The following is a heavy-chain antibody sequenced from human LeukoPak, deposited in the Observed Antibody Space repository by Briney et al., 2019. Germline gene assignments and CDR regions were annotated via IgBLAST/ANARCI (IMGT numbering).Heavy chain of an antibody. CDR2: ISSSSSTI. J-gene: IGHJ4*02. D-gene: IGHD3-10*01. V-gene: IGHV3-48*01. Sequence: GGSLRLSCAASGFTFSSYSMSWVRQAPGKGLEWVSYISSSSSTIYYADSVKGRFTISRDNAKNSLYLQMNSLRAQDTAVYYCARDRYYGSGSYDYWGEGTQVTVSS. CDR3: ARDRYYGSGSYDY. CDR1: GFTFSSYS.